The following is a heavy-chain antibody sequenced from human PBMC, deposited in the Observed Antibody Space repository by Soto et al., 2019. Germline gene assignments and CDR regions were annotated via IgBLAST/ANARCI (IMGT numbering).Heavy chain of an antibody. CDR2: ISSNGGTT. CDR3: VRRVSGNYDY. D-gene: IGHD1-7*01. Sequence: EVQLAESGGGMVQPGGSLRLSGVASGFTFSSYDMHWVRQAPGKGLEYVSSISSNGGTTYYGNSVKGRFTISRDNSNNTLYLQMGSLRAEDMAVYYCVRRVSGNYDYWGQGTLVTVSS. J-gene: IGHJ4*02. V-gene: IGHV3-64*01. CDR1: GFTFSSYD.